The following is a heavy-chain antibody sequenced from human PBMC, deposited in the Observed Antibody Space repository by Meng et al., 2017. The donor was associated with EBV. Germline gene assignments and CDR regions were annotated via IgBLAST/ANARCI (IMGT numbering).Heavy chain of an antibody. J-gene: IGHJ4*02. D-gene: IGHD2-21*01. CDR2: INPSGGST. Sequence: QVQMVQSGAEVKKPGASVKVSCKASGYTFTSYYMQWVRQAPGQGLEWIGIINPSGGSTSYAQKFQGRVTMTRDTSTSTVYMELSSLRSDDTAVYYCARDFCGGDCYLFDYWGQGTLVTVSS. V-gene: IGHV1-46*01. CDR3: ARDFCGGDCYLFDY. CDR1: GYTFTSYY.